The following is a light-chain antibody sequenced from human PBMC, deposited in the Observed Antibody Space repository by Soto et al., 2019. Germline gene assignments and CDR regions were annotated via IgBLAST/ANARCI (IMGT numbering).Light chain of an antibody. J-gene: IGLJ1*01. V-gene: IGLV2-8*01. CDR3: SSYAGSNNYV. CDR1: SSDVGGYQY. CDR2: AVN. Sequence: QSVLTQPPSASGSPGQSVTISCTGTSSDVGGYQYVSWYQQYPGKAPKLMIYAVNKRPSGVPDRFSGSRSGNTASLTVSGLQAEDDADYYCSSYAGSNNYVFGTGTKV.